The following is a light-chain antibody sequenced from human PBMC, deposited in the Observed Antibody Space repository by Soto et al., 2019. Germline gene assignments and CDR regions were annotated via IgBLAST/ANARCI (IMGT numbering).Light chain of an antibody. CDR2: GAS. CDR1: QSVSSSY. CDR3: QQYGSSPLT. Sequence: EIVLTQSPGTLSLSPGERATLSCRASQSVSSSYLAWFQQKPGQPPRLLIYGASSRAAGIPDRFSGSGSGTDFAITMSRLEPEDLAVYCCQQYGSSPLTFGGGTKVEIK. J-gene: IGKJ4*01. V-gene: IGKV3-20*01.